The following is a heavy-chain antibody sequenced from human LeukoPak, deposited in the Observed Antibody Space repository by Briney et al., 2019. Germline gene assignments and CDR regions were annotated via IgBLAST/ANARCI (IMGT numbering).Heavy chain of an antibody. CDR3: ARGDSSSWNNYFDY. CDR1: GFTFSSYG. D-gene: IGHD6-13*01. J-gene: IGHJ4*02. V-gene: IGHV3-33*01. Sequence: PGRSLRLSCAASGFTFSSYGMHWVRQAPGKGLEWVAVIWYDGSNKYYADSVKGRFTISRDNSKNTLHLQMNSLRAEDTAVYYCARGDSSSWNNYFDYWGQGTLVTVSS. CDR2: IWYDGSNK.